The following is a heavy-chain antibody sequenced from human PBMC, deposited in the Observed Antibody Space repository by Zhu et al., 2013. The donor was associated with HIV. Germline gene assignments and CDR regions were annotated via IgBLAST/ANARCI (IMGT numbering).Heavy chain of an antibody. Sequence: QVQLVQSGAEVKKPGSSVKVSCKASGGTFSSYTISWVRQAPGQGLEWMGRIIPILGIANYAQKFQGRVTITADKSTSTAYMELSSLRSEDTAVYYCAREEGMTGTTDYWGQGTLVTVSS. J-gene: IGHJ4*02. CDR1: GGTFSSYT. CDR3: AREEGMTGTTDY. D-gene: IGHD1-7*01. CDR2: IIPILGIA. V-gene: IGHV1-69*08.